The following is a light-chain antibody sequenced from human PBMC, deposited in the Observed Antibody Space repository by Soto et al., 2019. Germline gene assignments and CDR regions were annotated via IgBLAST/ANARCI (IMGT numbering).Light chain of an antibody. CDR1: QSVSSN. CDR3: QQYNNLPRT. V-gene: IGKV3-15*01. CDR2: SAS. J-gene: IGKJ4*01. Sequence: EIVMTQSPATLSVSPGERATLSCRASQSVSSNLAWYQQKPGQAPRLLIYSASRRATGFPARFSGSGSGTEFTLTISSLQSEDYAVYYCQQYNNLPRTFGGGTKVDIK.